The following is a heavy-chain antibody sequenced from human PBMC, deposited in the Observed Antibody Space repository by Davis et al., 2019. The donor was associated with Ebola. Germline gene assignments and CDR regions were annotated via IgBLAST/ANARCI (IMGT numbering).Heavy chain of an antibody. CDR2: IKQDGSEK. CDR3: ARGLITMVQGVIYYYYYYGMDV. CDR1: GFTFSSYS. Sequence: PGGSLRLSCAASGFTFSSYSMSWVRQAPGKGLEWVANIKQDGSEKYYVDSVKGRFTISRDNAKNSLYLQMNSLRAEDTAVYYCARGLITMVQGVIYYYYYYGMDVWGQGTTVTVSS. D-gene: IGHD3-10*01. V-gene: IGHV3-7*01. J-gene: IGHJ6*02.